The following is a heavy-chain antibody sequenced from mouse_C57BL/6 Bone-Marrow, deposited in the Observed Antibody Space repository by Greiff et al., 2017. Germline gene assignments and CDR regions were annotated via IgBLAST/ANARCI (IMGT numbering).Heavy chain of an antibody. CDR1: GYSITSGYY. Sequence: EVKLMESGPGLVKPSQSLSLTCSVTGYSITSGYYWTWIRQFPGNKLEWMGYISYDGSNNYNPSLKNRISITRDTSKNQFFLKLNSVTTEDTATYYCARGVTTVVATDYFDYWGQGTTLTVSS. D-gene: IGHD1-1*01. J-gene: IGHJ2*01. V-gene: IGHV3-6*01. CDR2: ISYDGSN. CDR3: ARGVTTVVATDYFDY.